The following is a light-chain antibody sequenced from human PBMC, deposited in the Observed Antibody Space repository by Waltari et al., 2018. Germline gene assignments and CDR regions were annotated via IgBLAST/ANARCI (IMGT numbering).Light chain of an antibody. CDR1: QSVLYNSNNYNY. CDR3: QHRHSYPIT. Sequence: DIVLTQSPDSLAVSLGERATINCKSSQSVLYNSNNYNYLAWYQQKPGQPPKLLIYWASTREAGVPDRFSGSGSGTDFTLTISSLQAEDVAVYYCQHRHSYPITFGQGTRLEIK. V-gene: IGKV4-1*01. J-gene: IGKJ5*01. CDR2: WAS.